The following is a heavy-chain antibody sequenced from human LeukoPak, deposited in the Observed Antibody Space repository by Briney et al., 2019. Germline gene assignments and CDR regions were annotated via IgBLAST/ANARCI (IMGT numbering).Heavy chain of an antibody. D-gene: IGHD7-27*01. CDR1: GYTFTSYD. Sequence: AASVTVSCKASGYTFTSYDINWVRRAPGQGLEWMGWMNPNSGNTGYAQKFQGRVTMTRNTSISTAYMELSSLRSEDTAVYYCARSQGKAAKEAWGYWGQGTLVTVSS. J-gene: IGHJ4*02. CDR2: MNPNSGNT. V-gene: IGHV1-8*01. CDR3: ARSQGKAAKEAWGY.